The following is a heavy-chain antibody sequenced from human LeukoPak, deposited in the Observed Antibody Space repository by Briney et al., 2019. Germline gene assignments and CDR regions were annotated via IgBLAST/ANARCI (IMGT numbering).Heavy chain of an antibody. Sequence: SETLSLTCAVSGGSISSSNWWSWVRQPPGKGLEWIGEIYHSGSTNYNPSLKSRVTISIDTSKNQFSLKLSSVTAADTAVYYCARLMVRGVIVDYFDYWGQGTLVTVSS. J-gene: IGHJ4*02. D-gene: IGHD3-10*01. V-gene: IGHV4-4*02. CDR2: IYHSGST. CDR3: ARLMVRGVIVDYFDY. CDR1: GGSISSSNW.